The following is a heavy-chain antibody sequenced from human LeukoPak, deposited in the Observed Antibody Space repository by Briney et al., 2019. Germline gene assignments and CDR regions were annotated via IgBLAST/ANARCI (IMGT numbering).Heavy chain of an antibody. D-gene: IGHD6-6*01. V-gene: IGHV1-8*01. Sequence: ASVKVPRKASGYTFTSYDINWVRQATGQGLEWMGWMNPNSGNTGYAQKFQGRVTMTRNTSISTAYMELSSLRSEGTAVYYCAKGWTIAARYPGYWGQGTLVTVSS. CDR2: MNPNSGNT. CDR3: AKGWTIAARYPGY. J-gene: IGHJ4*02. CDR1: GYTFTSYD.